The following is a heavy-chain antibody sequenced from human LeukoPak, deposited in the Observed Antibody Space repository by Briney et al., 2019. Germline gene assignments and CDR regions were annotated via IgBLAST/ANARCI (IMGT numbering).Heavy chain of an antibody. J-gene: IGHJ4*02. V-gene: IGHV3-23*01. CDR3: AKGKGYFDWLPFDY. CDR2: ISGSGGST. D-gene: IGHD3-9*01. CDR1: GFTSSSNA. Sequence: GGSLRHSCAASGFTSSSNAMSWVRQAPGEGLEWVSAISGSGGSTYYADSVKGRFTISRDNSKNTLYLQMNSLRAEDTAVYYCAKGKGYFDWLPFDYWGQGTLVTVSS.